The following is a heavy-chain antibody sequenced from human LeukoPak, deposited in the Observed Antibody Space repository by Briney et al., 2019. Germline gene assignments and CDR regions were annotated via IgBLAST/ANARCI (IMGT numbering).Heavy chain of an antibody. J-gene: IGHJ5*02. CDR2: ISHDGSNK. Sequence: GVSLRLSCAASGFTFSSYAMHWVRQAPGKGLEWVAVISHDGSNKYYADSVKGRFTISRDNSKNTLYLQMNSLRAEDTAVYYCARGGVPAAPFDPWGQGTLVTVSS. D-gene: IGHD2-2*01. V-gene: IGHV3-30-3*01. CDR3: ARGGVPAAPFDP. CDR1: GFTFSSYA.